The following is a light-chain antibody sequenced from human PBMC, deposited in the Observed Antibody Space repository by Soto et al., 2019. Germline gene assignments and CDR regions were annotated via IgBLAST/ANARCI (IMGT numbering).Light chain of an antibody. CDR3: QVWDTTSDHWM. Sequence: SYELTQPPSVSVAPRQTATITCGGNNIGSRSVHWYQQKSGQAPVLVVFDDSVRPSGIPERISGYNSGNTATLTISGVEAGDEADYYCQVWDTTSDHWMFGGGTKVTAL. J-gene: IGLJ3*02. V-gene: IGLV3-21*02. CDR1: NIGSRS. CDR2: DDS.